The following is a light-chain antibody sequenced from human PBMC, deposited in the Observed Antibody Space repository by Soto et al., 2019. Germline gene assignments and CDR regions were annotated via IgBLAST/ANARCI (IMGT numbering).Light chain of an antibody. Sequence: DIQMTQSPSSLSASVEDKVTITCRASQSISSYLNCYQQKPGKAPKLLIYAASSLQSGVPSRFSGSGSGTDFTLTISSLQPEDFATYYCQQSYSTPMYTFGQGTKVDIK. CDR2: AAS. CDR1: QSISSY. CDR3: QQSYSTPMYT. J-gene: IGKJ2*01. V-gene: IGKV1-39*01.